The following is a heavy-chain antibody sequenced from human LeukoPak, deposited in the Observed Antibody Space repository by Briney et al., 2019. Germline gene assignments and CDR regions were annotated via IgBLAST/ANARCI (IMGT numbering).Heavy chain of an antibody. CDR2: INPSGST. J-gene: IGHJ6*03. Sequence: PTETLPLTCAVHGRSFSGYYWNWIRQPPGKGPKCTGEINPSGSTNYNPSLKSRVTISVDTSKNQFSLKLSSVTAADTAVYYCARDRLILWGSSYYYYYMDVWGKGTTVTVSS. D-gene: IGHD2-21*01. CDR1: GRSFSGYY. V-gene: IGHV4-34*01. CDR3: ARDRLILWGSSYYYYYMDV.